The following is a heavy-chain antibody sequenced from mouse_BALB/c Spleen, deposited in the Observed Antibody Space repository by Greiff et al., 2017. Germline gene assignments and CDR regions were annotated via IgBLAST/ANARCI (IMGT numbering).Heavy chain of an antibody. Sequence: EVQLQESGPSLVKPSQTLSLTCSVTGDSITSGYWNWIRKFPGNKLEYMGYISYSGSTYYNPSLKSRISITRDTSKNQYYLQLNSVTTEDTATYYCARRGLGLYYAMDYWGQGTSVTVSS. J-gene: IGHJ4*01. CDR3: ARRGLGLYYAMDY. D-gene: IGHD4-1*01. CDR1: GDSITSGY. V-gene: IGHV3-8*02. CDR2: ISYSGST.